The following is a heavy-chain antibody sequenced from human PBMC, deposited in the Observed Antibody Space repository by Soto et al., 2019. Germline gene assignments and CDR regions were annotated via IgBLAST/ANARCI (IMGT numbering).Heavy chain of an antibody. CDR3: VKEGTGTTSAVFDY. CDR2: ISGGGSDS. D-gene: IGHD1-7*01. J-gene: IGHJ4*02. V-gene: IGHV3-23*01. Sequence: EVQLLESGGGLVQPGGSLRLSCAASGFTFGSYAMSWVRQAPGKGLEWVSAISGGGSDSYYADSVKGRFTISRDDXXNTLYLQVNSLRAEDTAVYFCVKEGTGTTSAVFDYWGQGTLVTVSS. CDR1: GFTFGSYA.